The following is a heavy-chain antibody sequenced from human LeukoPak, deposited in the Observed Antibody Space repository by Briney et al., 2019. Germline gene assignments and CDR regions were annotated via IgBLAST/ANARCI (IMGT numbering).Heavy chain of an antibody. J-gene: IGHJ4*02. D-gene: IGHD1-1*01. CDR3: AKDLRAIQRGVYFDY. CDR1: GFTFSSYW. V-gene: IGHV3-23*01. Sequence: GGSLRLSCAASGFTFSSYWMHWVRQAPGKGLEWVSAISGSGGSTYYADSVKGRFTISRDNSKNTLYLQMNSLRAEDTAVYYCAKDLRAIQRGVYFDYWGQGTLVTVSS. CDR2: ISGSGGST.